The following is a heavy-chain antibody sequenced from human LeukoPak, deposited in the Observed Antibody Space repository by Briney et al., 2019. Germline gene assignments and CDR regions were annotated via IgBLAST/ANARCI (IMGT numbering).Heavy chain of an antibody. Sequence: PSETLSLTCTVSGGSISSSSYYWGWIRQPPGKGLEWIGSIYYSGSTYYNPSLKSRVTISVDTSKNQFSLKLSSVTAADTAVYYCARDHRSNGLRIWGQGTMVTVSS. J-gene: IGHJ3*02. CDR1: GGSISSSSYY. CDR3: ARDHRSNGLRI. V-gene: IGHV4-39*02. CDR2: IYYSGST. D-gene: IGHD3-16*01.